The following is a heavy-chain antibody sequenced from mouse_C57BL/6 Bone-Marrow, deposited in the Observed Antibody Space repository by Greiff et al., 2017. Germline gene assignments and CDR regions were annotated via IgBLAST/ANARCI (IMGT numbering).Heavy chain of an antibody. CDR3: AREGIYYGNYYCAMDY. CDR2: INPSNGGT. J-gene: IGHJ4*01. Sequence: QVQLQQPGTELVKPGASVKLSCKASGYTFTSYWMHWVKQRPGQGLEWIGNINPSNGGTNYNEQFKSKATLTVDKSYSPAYMQLISLTAEDSAVYYWAREGIYYGNYYCAMDYWGQGTAVTVTS. V-gene: IGHV1-53*01. D-gene: IGHD2-1*01. CDR1: GYTFTSYW.